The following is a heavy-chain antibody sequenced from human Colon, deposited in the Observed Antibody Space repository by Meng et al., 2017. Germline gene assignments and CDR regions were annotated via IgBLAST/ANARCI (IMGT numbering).Heavy chain of an antibody. CDR1: GFTFDNYA. D-gene: IGHD3-22*01. V-gene: IGHV3-9*01. CDR3: AKGSSGSFPNYFDY. Sequence: GGSLRLSCAASGFTFDNYAMHWVGQAPGKGLEWVSGISFNSGGSVYADSVKGRFTISRDNAKNSLYLQMNSLRIEDTALYYCAKGSSGSFPNYFDYWGQGTLVTVSS. CDR2: ISFNSGGS. J-gene: IGHJ4*02.